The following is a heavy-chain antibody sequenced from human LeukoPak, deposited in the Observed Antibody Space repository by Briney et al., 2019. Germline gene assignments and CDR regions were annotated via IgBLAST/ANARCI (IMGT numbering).Heavy chain of an antibody. J-gene: IGHJ4*02. CDR3: ARASLKSIAVAGTALDY. V-gene: IGHV3-11*04. Sequence: GGSLRLSCAASGFTFSDYYMSWIRQAPGKGLEWVSYISSSGSTIYYADSVRGRFTISRDNSKNTLYLQMNSLRAEDMAVYYCARASLKSIAVAGTALDYWGQGTLVTVSS. CDR2: ISSSGSTI. D-gene: IGHD6-19*01. CDR1: GFTFSDYY.